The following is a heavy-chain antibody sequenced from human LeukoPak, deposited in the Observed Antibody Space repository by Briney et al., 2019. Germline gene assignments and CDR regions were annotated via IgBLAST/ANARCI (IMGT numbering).Heavy chain of an antibody. CDR2: IYTSGST. J-gene: IGHJ4*02. Sequence: SETLSLTCTVSGGSVSDYYWSWIRQPAGKGLEWIGRIYTSGSTNYNPSLKSRVTMSVDTSKNQFSLKLSSVTAADTAVYYCARAGYYDSSGPLYYFDYWGQGTLVTISS. V-gene: IGHV4-4*07. CDR3: ARAGYYDSSGPLYYFDY. CDR1: GGSVSDYY. D-gene: IGHD3-22*01.